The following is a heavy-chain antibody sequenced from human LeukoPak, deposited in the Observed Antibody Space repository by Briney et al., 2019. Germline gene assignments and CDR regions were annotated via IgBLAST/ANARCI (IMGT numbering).Heavy chain of an antibody. V-gene: IGHV4-4*07. D-gene: IGHD3-10*01. CDR3: ARDGRQELLAGGLDL. Sequence: SETLSLTCTVSGGSISSYYWSWIRQPAGKGLEWIGRIYTSGSTNYDPSLKRRVTMSVATSQNQFSLKLKSVTAADSAVYYCARDGRQELLAGGLDLWGQGSLVTVSS. CDR1: GGSISSYY. CDR2: IYTSGST. J-gene: IGHJ4*02.